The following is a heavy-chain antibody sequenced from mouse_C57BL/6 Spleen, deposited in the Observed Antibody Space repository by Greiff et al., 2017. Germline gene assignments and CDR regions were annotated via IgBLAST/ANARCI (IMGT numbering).Heavy chain of an antibody. CDR1: GFNIKNTY. CDR3: AGSGYYDYEGFAY. CDR2: IDPANGNT. V-gene: IGHV14-3*01. Sequence: EVQLQQSVAELVRPGASVKLSCTASGFNIKNTYMHWVKQRPEQGLEWIGRIDPANGNTKYAPKFQGKATITADTSSNTAYLQLSSLSSEDTAIYYWAGSGYYDYEGFAYWGQGTLVTVSA. D-gene: IGHD2-4*01. J-gene: IGHJ3*01.